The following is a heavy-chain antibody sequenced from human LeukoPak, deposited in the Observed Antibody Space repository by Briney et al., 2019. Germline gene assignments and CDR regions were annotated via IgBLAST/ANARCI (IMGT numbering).Heavy chain of an antibody. D-gene: IGHD3-10*01. Sequence: GGSLRLSCAASGFTFSSYGMHWVRQAPGKGLEWVAVISYDGSNKYYADSVKGRFTISRDNSKNTLYLQMNSLRAEDTAAYYCAKGGSGSRGDIMDVWGKGTTVTVSS. CDR2: ISYDGSNK. J-gene: IGHJ6*04. V-gene: IGHV3-30*18. CDR1: GFTFSSYG. CDR3: AKGGSGSRGDIMDV.